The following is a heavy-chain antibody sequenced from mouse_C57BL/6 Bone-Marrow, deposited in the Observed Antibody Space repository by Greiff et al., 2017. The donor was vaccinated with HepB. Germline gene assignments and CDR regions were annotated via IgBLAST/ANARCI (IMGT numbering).Heavy chain of an antibody. J-gene: IGHJ3*01. CDR2: IYPGDGDT. Sequence: QVQLQQSGPELVKPGASVKISCKASGYAFSSSWMNWVKQRPGKGLEWIGRIYPGDGDTNYNGKLKGKATLTADKSSSTAYMQLSSLTSEDSAVYFCARSYYGYSWFAYWGQGTLVTVSA. CDR3: ARSYYGYSWFAY. V-gene: IGHV1-82*01. CDR1: GYAFSSSW. D-gene: IGHD2-9*01.